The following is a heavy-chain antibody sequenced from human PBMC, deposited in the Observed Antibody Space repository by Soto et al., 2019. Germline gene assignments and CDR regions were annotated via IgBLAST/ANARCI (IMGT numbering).Heavy chain of an antibody. Sequence: EVQLLESGGGLVQPGGSLRLSCAASGFTFSSYAMSWVRQAPGKGLEWVSAISGSGGSTYYADSVKGRFTISRDNSKNTLYLQMNSLRAEDTAVYYCAKVGRGITIFGVVIPPPGGYYFDYWGQGTLVTVSS. J-gene: IGHJ4*02. D-gene: IGHD3-3*01. CDR3: AKVGRGITIFGVVIPPPGGYYFDY. CDR1: GFTFSSYA. CDR2: ISGSGGST. V-gene: IGHV3-23*01.